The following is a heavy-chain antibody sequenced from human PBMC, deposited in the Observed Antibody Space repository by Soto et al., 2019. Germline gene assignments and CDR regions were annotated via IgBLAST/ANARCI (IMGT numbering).Heavy chain of an antibody. D-gene: IGHD5-12*01. CDR3: AREGVAPYYYYGMYV. J-gene: IGHJ6*02. V-gene: IGHV1-18*01. CDR2: ISTYNGDT. CDR1: GYTFTRSG. Sequence: ASVKVSCKASGYTFTRSGISWVRQAPGQGLEWMGWISTYNGDTNYAQTFQGRVTMTTDTSTSTVHMEVRSLRSDDTAVYYCAREGVAPYYYYGMYVWGQGTSVTVSS.